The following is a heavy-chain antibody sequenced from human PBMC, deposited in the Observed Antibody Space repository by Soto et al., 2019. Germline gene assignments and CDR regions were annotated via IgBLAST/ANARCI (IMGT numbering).Heavy chain of an antibody. D-gene: IGHD6-13*01. CDR2: ISMSSSII. V-gene: IGHV3-11*01. CDR1: GFTFSDYY. Sequence: QVKLVESGGGLVKPGGSLRLSCAASGFTFSDYYMSWIRQAPGMGLEWLSYISMSSSIIKYADSVKGRFTISRDNAKKSLYLQMNSLRVEDTAVYYCARGGSSRPFDLWGRGTLVTVSS. CDR3: ARGGSSRPFDL. J-gene: IGHJ2*01.